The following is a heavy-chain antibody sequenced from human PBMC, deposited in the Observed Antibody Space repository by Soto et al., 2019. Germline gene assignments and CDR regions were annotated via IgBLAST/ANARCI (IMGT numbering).Heavy chain of an antibody. D-gene: IGHD2-15*01. J-gene: IGHJ3*02. CDR3: ARGSGPNDAFDI. CDR2: IYYSGST. CDR1: GGSVSSGSYY. V-gene: IGHV4-61*01. Sequence: QVQLQESGPGLVKPSETLSLTCTVSGGSVSSGSYYWSWIRQPPGMGLEWIGYIYYSGSTNYNPSLKSRVTISVDTSKNQFSLKLSSVTAADTAVYYCARGSGPNDAFDIWGQGTMVTVSS.